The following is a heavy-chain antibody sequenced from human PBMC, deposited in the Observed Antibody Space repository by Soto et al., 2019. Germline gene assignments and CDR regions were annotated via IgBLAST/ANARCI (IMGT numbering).Heavy chain of an antibody. CDR1: GYTFTSYG. V-gene: IGHV1-18*01. CDR2: ISAYNGNT. CDR3: ARGGEYCSGGSCYSDAFDI. J-gene: IGHJ3*02. D-gene: IGHD2-15*01. Sequence: ASVKVSCKASGYTFTSYGISWVRQAPGQGLEWMGWISAYNGNTNYAQKLQGRVTMTTDTSTSTAYMELSSLRSEDTAVYYCARGGEYCSGGSCYSDAFDISGQGTMVTVSS.